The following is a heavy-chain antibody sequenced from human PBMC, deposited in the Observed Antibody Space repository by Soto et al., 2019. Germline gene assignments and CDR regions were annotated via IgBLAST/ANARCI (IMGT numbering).Heavy chain of an antibody. CDR1: GFTFSSYG. D-gene: IGHD5-18*01. CDR3: ARDYSYSYYYYYGMDV. CDR2: IWYDGSNK. Sequence: PGGSLRLSCAASGFTFSSYGMHWVSQAPGKGLEWVAVIWYDGSNKYYAGSVKGRFTISRDNSKNTLYLQMNSLRAEDTAVYYCARDYSYSYYYYYGMDVWGQGTTVTVSS. J-gene: IGHJ6*02. V-gene: IGHV3-33*01.